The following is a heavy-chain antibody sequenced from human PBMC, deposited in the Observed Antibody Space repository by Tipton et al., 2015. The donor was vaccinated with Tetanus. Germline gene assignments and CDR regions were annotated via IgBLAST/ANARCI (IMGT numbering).Heavy chain of an antibody. CDR1: GYSFTSYW. Sequence: QLVQSGAEVKKPGESLKISCKGSGYSFTSYWIGWVRQMPGKGLEWMGIIYPGDSDTRYSPSFLGQVTISADKSISTAYLQWSSLKASDTAMYYCARATTVTTSGLGWFDPWGQGTLVTVSS. J-gene: IGHJ5*02. V-gene: IGHV5-51*01. CDR2: IYPGDSDT. D-gene: IGHD4-11*01. CDR3: ARATTVTTSGLGWFDP.